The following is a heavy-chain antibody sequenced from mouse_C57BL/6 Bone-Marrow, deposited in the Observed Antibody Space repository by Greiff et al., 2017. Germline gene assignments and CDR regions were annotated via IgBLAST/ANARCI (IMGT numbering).Heavy chain of an antibody. D-gene: IGHD1-1*01. CDR3: TLIYYGSRYFDV. Sequence: EVKLQESGAELVRPGASVKLSCTASGFNIKDDYMHWVKQRPEQGLEWIGWIDPENGDTEYASKFQGKATITADTSSNTAYLQLSSLTSEDTAVYYCTLIYYGSRYFDVWGTGTTVTVSS. J-gene: IGHJ1*03. V-gene: IGHV14-4*01. CDR2: IDPENGDT. CDR1: GFNIKDDY.